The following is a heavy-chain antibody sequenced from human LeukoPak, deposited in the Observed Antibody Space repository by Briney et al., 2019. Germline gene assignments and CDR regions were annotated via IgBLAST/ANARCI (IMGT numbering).Heavy chain of an antibody. J-gene: IGHJ4*02. Sequence: ASVKVSCKASGYTFTSYGISWVRQAPGQGLEWKGWISAYNGNTNLAQRFQGRVTLTTDTSTNTAYMEVKNLKSDDTAVYFCTRGDNYIVVSDPFDYWGQGTLVTVSS. V-gene: IGHV1-18*01. CDR1: GYTFTSYG. CDR2: ISAYNGNT. D-gene: IGHD2-15*01. CDR3: TRGDNYIVVSDPFDY.